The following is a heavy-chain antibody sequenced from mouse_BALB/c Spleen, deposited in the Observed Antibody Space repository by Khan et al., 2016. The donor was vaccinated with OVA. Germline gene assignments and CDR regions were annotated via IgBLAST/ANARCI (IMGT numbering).Heavy chain of an antibody. J-gene: IGHJ3*01. CDR2: IWGDGNT. CDR1: GFSLNSYG. D-gene: IGHD1-1*01. Sequence: QMQLEESGPGLVAPSQSLSITCTVSGFSLNSYGVGWVRQPPGKGLEWLGVIWGDGNTNYHSALISRLSISKDNSNSQVFLKLNSVQTDDTATYYGALYYYGSAWFTYWGQGTLVTVSA. CDR3: ALYYYGSAWFTY. V-gene: IGHV2-3*01.